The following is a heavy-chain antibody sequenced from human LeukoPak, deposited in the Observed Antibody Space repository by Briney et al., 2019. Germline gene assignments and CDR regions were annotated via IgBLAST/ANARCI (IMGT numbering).Heavy chain of an antibody. D-gene: IGHD3-9*01. J-gene: IGHJ4*02. CDR2: IYYSGST. CDR3: ARIFEATFDY. CDR1: GGSISSYY. Sequence: SETLSLTCTVSGGSISSYYWSWIRQPPGKGLEWIGYIYYSGSTNYNPSLKSRVTISVDTSKNQFSLKLSSVTAADTAVYYCARIFEATFDYWGQGTLVTVSS. V-gene: IGHV4-59*01.